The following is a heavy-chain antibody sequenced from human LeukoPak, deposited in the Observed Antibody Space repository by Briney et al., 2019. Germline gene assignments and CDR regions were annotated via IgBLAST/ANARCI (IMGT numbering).Heavy chain of an antibody. CDR1: GGSISSSSYY. Sequence: PSETLSLTCTVSGGSISSSSYYWGWIRQPPGKGLEWIGSIYYSGSTYYNPSLKSRVNISVDTSKNQFSMKLSSVTAADTAVYYCARHNPDSSGYFDYWGQGTLVTVSS. J-gene: IGHJ4*02. CDR2: IYYSGST. V-gene: IGHV4-39*01. D-gene: IGHD3-22*01. CDR3: ARHNPDSSGYFDY.